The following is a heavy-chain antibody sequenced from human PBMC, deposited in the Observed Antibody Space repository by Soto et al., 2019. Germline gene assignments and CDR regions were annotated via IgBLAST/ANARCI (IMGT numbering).Heavy chain of an antibody. D-gene: IGHD5-12*01. CDR2: IIPIFGTA. J-gene: IGHJ4*02. CDR1: GGTFSSYA. V-gene: IGHV1-69*01. CDR3: ARSKVDIVATITYFDY. Sequence: QVQLVQSGAEVKKPGSSVKVSCKASGGTFSSYAISWVRQAPGQGLKWMGGIIPIFGTANYAQKFQGRVTITADESTSTAYMELSSLRSEDTAVYYCARSKVDIVATITYFDYWGQGTLVTVSS.